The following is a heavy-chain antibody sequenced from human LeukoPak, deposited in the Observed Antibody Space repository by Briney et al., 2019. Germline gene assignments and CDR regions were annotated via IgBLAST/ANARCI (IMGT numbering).Heavy chain of an antibody. CDR1: VFTFSVYS. CDR3: ARDLNDYGDYVFDY. Sequence: GGSLRLSCAASVFTFSVYSMNWVRQAPGKGLEWVSTISSSSSYIYYADSVKGRFTISRDNAKNSLYLQMNSLRAEDTAVYYCARDLNDYGDYVFDYWGQGTLVTVSS. CDR2: ISSSSSYI. J-gene: IGHJ4*02. D-gene: IGHD4-17*01. V-gene: IGHV3-21*01.